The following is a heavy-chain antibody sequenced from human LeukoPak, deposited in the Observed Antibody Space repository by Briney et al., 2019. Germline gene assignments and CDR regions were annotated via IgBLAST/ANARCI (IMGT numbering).Heavy chain of an antibody. J-gene: IGHJ4*02. V-gene: IGHV4-59*01. CDR3: ARFAYCGGHCWYYFDY. CDR1: GGSISSYY. CDR2: IYSSGST. D-gene: IGHD2-21*01. Sequence: SETLSLTCTVSGGSISSYYWSWIRQPPGKGLEWIGYIYSSGSTNYNPSLKSRVTISVDTSKNQFSLKLSSVTAADTAVYYCARFAYCGGHCWYYFDYWGQGSLVTVSS.